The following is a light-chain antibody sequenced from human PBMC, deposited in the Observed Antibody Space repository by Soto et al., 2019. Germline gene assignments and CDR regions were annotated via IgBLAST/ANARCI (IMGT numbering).Light chain of an antibody. J-gene: IGLJ2*01. Sequence: QSALTQPPSASGSPGQSVTISCTGTSSDVGGYKYVSWYQQHPGRAPKLMIYEVTKRPSGVPDRFSGSKSGTTASLTVSGLQAEDEADYYCSSYAGSSVVFGGGTKVTVL. CDR2: EVT. CDR3: SSYAGSSVV. V-gene: IGLV2-8*01. CDR1: SSDVGGYKY.